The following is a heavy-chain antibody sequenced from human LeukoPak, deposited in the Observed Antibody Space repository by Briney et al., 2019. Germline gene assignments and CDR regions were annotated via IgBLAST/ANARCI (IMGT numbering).Heavy chain of an antibody. V-gene: IGHV1-2*02. D-gene: IGHD2-2*01. CDR2: INPNSGGT. Sequence: ASVKVSCKASGYTFTGYYMHWVRQAPGQGLEWMGWINPNSGGTNYARKFQGRVTMTRDTSISTAYMELSRLRSDDTAVYYCARDIRYCSSTSCNGGWGQGTLVTVSS. CDR3: ARDIRYCSSTSCNGG. J-gene: IGHJ4*02. CDR1: GYTFTGYY.